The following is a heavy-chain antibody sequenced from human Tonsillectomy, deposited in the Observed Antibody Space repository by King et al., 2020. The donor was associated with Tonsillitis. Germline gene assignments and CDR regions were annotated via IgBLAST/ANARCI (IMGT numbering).Heavy chain of an antibody. CDR1: GYTFTSCG. CDR2: ISAYNGNT. CDR3: ARATKYYDFWSGSFDY. D-gene: IGHD3-3*01. J-gene: IGHJ4*02. V-gene: IGHV1-18*01. Sequence: VQLVESGAEVKKPGASVKVSCKASGYTFTSCGISWVRQAPGQGLEWMGWISAYNGNTNYAQKLQGRVTMTTDTSTSTAYMERRSLRSDDTAVYYCARATKYYDFWSGSFDYWGQGTLVTVSS.